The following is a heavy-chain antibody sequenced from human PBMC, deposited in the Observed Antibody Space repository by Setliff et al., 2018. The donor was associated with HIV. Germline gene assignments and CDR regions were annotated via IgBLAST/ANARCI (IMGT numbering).Heavy chain of an antibody. CDR1: GGSISRYY. CDR3: ARPIPYGLDWYFDL. V-gene: IGHV4-4*09. D-gene: IGHD4-17*01. Sequence: SETLSLTCTVSGGSISRYYRSWIRQSPGKGLEFIGYMHSSGSTNYNPSLETRVTLSVDTSKSQFSLKLTSVTASDTAMYYCARPIPYGLDWYFDLWGRGTLVTVSS. J-gene: IGHJ2*01. CDR2: MHSSGST.